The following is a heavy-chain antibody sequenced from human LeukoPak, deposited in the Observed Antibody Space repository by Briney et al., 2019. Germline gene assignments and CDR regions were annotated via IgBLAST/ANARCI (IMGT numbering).Heavy chain of an antibody. D-gene: IGHD5-12*01. CDR2: INHSGST. CDR3: ARDRIVATTYYYYYGMDV. J-gene: IGHJ6*04. CDR1: GVSFSGYY. V-gene: IGHV4-34*01. Sequence: SETLSLTCAVYGVSFSGYYWSWIRQPPGKGLEWIGEINHSGSTNYNPSLKSRVTISVDTSKNQFSLKLSSVTAADTAVYYCARDRIVATTYYYYYGMDVWGKGTTVTVSS.